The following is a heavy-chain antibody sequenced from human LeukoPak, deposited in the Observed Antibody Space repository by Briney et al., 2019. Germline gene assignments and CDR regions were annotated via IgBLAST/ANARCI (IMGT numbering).Heavy chain of an antibody. V-gene: IGHV3-23*01. CDR3: AKDAGSGSYLKGY. CDR1: GFTFDDYA. J-gene: IGHJ4*02. CDR2: ISGSGGST. D-gene: IGHD3-10*01. Sequence: GGSLRLSCAASGFTFDDYAMHWVRQAPGKGLEWVSAISGSGGSTYYADSVKGRFTISRDNSKNTLYLQMNSLRAEDTAVYYCAKDAGSGSYLKGYWGQGTLVTVSS.